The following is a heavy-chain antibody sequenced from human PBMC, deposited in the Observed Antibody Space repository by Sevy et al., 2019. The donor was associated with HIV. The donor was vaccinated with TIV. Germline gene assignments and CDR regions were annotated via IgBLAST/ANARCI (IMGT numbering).Heavy chain of an antibody. V-gene: IGHV1-18*01. CDR3: ATPNSGSFFDAFDI. CDR2: ISAYNGNT. Sequence: ASVKVSCKASGYTFISYRISWVRQAPGQGLEWMGWISAYNGNTNYAQKLQGRVTMTTDTSTSTAYMELRSLRSDDTAVYYCATPNSGSFFDAFDIWGQGTMVTVSS. J-gene: IGHJ3*02. CDR1: GYTFISYR. D-gene: IGHD1-26*01.